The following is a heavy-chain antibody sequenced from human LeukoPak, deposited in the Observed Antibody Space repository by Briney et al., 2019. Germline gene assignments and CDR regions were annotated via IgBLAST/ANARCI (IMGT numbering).Heavy chain of an antibody. V-gene: IGHV7-4-1*02. CDR1: GYTFTSYA. J-gene: IGHJ4*02. Sequence: ASVKVSCKASGYTFTSYAMNWVRQAPGQGLEWMGWINTNTGNPTYAQGFTGRFVFSLDTSVSTAYLQISSLKAEDTAVYYCARALGIAVAGGPFSFDYWGQGTLVTVSS. CDR3: ARALGIAVAGGPFSFDY. CDR2: INTNTGNP. D-gene: IGHD6-19*01.